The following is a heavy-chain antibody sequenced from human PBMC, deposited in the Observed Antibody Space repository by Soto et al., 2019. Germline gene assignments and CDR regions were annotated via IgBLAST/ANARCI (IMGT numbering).Heavy chain of an antibody. CDR3: ARRRASDYGGNHHPYYFDR. CDR1: GASIITDNYF. V-gene: IGHV4-39*01. D-gene: IGHD4-17*01. J-gene: IGHJ4*02. CDR2: ISYSGRT. Sequence: SETLSLTCTVSGASIITDNYFWVWIRQSPRRGLELIGSISYSGRTYDNPSLQSRVTISIDASKNQFSLKLTSVTTADTAVYYCARRRASDYGGNHHPYYFDRWGQGALVTVS.